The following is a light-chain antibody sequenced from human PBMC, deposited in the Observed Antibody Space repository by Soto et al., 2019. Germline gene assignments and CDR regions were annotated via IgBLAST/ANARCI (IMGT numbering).Light chain of an antibody. Sequence: DIQMTQSPSSLSASVGDRVTITCRAGQNIRNYLNWYQQEPGKAPKLLIYAASSLQTGVPSRFTGSGSGTDFTLTISSLQPEDFATYHCQQSYSIPITFGQGTRLENK. CDR1: QNIRNY. CDR2: AAS. J-gene: IGKJ5*01. CDR3: QQSYSIPIT. V-gene: IGKV1-39*01.